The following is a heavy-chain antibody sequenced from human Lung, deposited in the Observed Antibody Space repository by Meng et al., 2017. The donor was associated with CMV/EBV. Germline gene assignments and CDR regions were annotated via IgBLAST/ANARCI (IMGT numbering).Heavy chain of an antibody. CDR2: INHRGSA. J-gene: IGHJ4*02. D-gene: IGHD3-22*01. CDR3: ARGSTRVTVIVVVLTDASLAYDS. V-gene: IGHV4-34*01. CDR1: GGSFSGYD. Sequence: SXAVSGGSFSGYDWTWIRQSPGKGLEWIGEINHRGSANYNPSLKSRLTISLDKSKNQFSLKLKSVTAADTAVYYCARGSTRVTVIVVVLTDASLAYDSWGQGXLVTVSS.